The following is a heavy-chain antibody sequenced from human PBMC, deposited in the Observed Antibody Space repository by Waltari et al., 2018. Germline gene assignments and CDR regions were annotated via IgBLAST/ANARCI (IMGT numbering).Heavy chain of an antibody. CDR1: GGTFSSYA. D-gene: IGHD6-13*01. CDR2: FIPILGTA. CDR3: AIPSGRSAAGTGAFDY. Sequence: QVQLVQSGAEVKKPGSSVKVSCKASGGTFSSYAISWVRQAPGQGLEWMGGFIPILGTANYAQKSQGRVTITADESTSTAYMELSSLRSEDTAVYYCAIPSGRSAAGTGAFDYWGQGTLVTVSS. J-gene: IGHJ4*02. V-gene: IGHV1-69*01.